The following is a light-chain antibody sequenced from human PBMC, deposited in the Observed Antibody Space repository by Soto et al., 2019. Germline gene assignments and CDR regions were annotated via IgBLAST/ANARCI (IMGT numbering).Light chain of an antibody. CDR1: SSDVGGYNY. J-gene: IGLJ1*01. CDR2: DVT. Sequence: QSALTQPRSVSGCPGQSVTISCTGTSSDVGGYNYVSWYQQHPNKAPKLMIYDVTKRPSGVPDRFSGSKSGNTASLTISGLQAEDEADYYCCSSASSDTYVFGTGTKVTVL. CDR3: CSSASSDTYV. V-gene: IGLV2-11*01.